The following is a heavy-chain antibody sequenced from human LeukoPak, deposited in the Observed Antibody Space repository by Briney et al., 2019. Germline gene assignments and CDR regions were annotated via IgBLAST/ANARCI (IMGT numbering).Heavy chain of an antibody. CDR2: IYYTGT. CDR3: AREALVAAAGSFDY. J-gene: IGHJ4*02. D-gene: IGHD6-13*01. V-gene: IGHV4-59*02. Sequence: SETLSLTCTVSGGSVTDYYWSWIRQSPGKGLEWIGYIYYTGTSYNPSLKSRVTISADTSKNQFSLKLSSVTAADTAVYYCAREALVAAAGSFDYWGQGTLVTVSS. CDR1: GGSVTDYY.